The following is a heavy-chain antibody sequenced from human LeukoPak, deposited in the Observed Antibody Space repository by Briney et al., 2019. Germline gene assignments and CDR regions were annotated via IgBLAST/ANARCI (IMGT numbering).Heavy chain of an antibody. J-gene: IGHJ4*02. D-gene: IGHD3-22*01. CDR2: ISSSSSYI. Sequence: PGGSLRLSCAASGFTFSSYRMNWVRQAPGKGLEWVSSISSSSSYIYYADSVKGRFTISRDNAKNSLYLQMNSLGAEDAAVYYCARIPYYYDTSGYSYFDFWGQGTLVTVSS. CDR1: GFTFSSYR. CDR3: ARIPYYYDTSGYSYFDF. V-gene: IGHV3-21*01.